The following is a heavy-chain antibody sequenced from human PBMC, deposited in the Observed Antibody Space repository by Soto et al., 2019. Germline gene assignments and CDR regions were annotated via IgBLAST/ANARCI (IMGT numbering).Heavy chain of an antibody. V-gene: IGHV1-46*03. Sequence: ASVKVSCKASGYTFITYFMHWVRQAPGQGLEWMGVINPSRGTTTYAQKFQDRVTMTRDTSASTVYMELSSLRSEDTAMYYCARSYISSSYWFDPWGQGTLVSVSS. D-gene: IGHD6-6*01. CDR3: ARSYISSSYWFDP. J-gene: IGHJ5*02. CDR2: INPSRGTT. CDR1: GYTFITYF.